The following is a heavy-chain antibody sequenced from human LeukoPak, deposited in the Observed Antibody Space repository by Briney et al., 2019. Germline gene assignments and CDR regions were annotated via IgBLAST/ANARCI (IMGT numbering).Heavy chain of an antibody. V-gene: IGHV3-11*04. D-gene: IGHD5-18*01. CDR3: ARGEWTYGYDY. CDR2: ISSSGSTI. Sequence: GGSLRLSCAASGLTFSDYYMSWFRQAPGKGLEWISYISSSGSTIYYADSVKGRFTISRDNAKNSLYLQMNSLRAEDTAVFYCARGEWTYGYDYWGQGTLVTVSS. CDR1: GLTFSDYY. J-gene: IGHJ4*02.